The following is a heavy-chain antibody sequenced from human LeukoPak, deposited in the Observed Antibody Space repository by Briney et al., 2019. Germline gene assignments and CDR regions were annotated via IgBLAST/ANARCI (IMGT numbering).Heavy chain of an antibody. V-gene: IGHV1-2*02. CDR3: ARDLGRSGGSCRVDIGMVTGY. J-gene: IGHJ4*02. Sequence: GASVKVSCKASGYTFTSYAMNWVRHAPGQGLEWMGWINPNSGGTNYAQKFQGRVTMTRDTSISTAYMELSRLRSDDTAVYYCARDLGRSGGSCRVDIGMVTGYWGQGTLVTVSS. D-gene: IGHD2-15*01. CDR1: GYTFTSYA. CDR2: INPNSGGT.